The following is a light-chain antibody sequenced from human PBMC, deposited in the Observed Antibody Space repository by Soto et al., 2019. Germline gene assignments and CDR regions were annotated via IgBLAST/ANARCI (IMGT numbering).Light chain of an antibody. CDR2: GAS. Sequence: ELVMTQSPATLSVSPGERATLSCRASQSITNNLAWYQQRPGQAPRLLIYGASTRATGVPARFSGSGSGTEFTLTISCLQSEDFATYYCQHFNNWPPELTFGGGTKVEIK. J-gene: IGKJ4*01. V-gene: IGKV3-15*01. CDR3: QHFNNWPPELT. CDR1: QSITNN.